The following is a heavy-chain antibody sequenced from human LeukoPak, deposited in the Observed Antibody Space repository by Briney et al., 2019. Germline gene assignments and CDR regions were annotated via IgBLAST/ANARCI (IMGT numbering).Heavy chain of an antibody. CDR2: ISVGGSST. J-gene: IGHJ4*02. V-gene: IGHV3-23*01. Sequence: GGSLRLSCAASGFTFSKYAMSWVRRAPGKGLEWVSSISVGGSSTYYADSVKGRFTISRDNSKNTLYLQMNSLRAEDAAVYYCATIGDRRSGELYRIDYWGQGTLVTVSS. CDR3: ATIGDRRSGELYRIDY. CDR1: GFTFSKYA. D-gene: IGHD1-26*01.